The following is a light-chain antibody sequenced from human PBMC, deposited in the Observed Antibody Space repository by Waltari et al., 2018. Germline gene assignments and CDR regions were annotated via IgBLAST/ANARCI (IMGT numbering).Light chain of an antibody. CDR3: QQYATSPRT. CDR2: GAS. J-gene: IGKJ4*01. Sequence: EIVLVQSPDTPSLSPGDRATLSCRASQSVISNSLAWYQQRPGQAPRLLIYGASNRATGIPDRFSGSGSGTDFSLTISGLEPEDFAVFYCQQYATSPRTFGGGTRVDIK. CDR1: QSVISNS. V-gene: IGKV3-20*01.